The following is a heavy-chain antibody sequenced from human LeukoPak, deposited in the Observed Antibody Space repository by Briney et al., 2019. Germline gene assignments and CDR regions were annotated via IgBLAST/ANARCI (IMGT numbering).Heavy chain of an antibody. Sequence: PGGSLRLPCAASGFTFSSYGMHWVRQAPGKGLEWVAVIWYDGSNKYYADSVKGRFTISRDNSKNTLYLQMNGLRAEDTAVYYCARDGSSGYYYGPDYWGQGTLVTVSS. CDR3: ARDGSSGYYYGPDY. V-gene: IGHV3-33*08. J-gene: IGHJ4*02. CDR2: IWYDGSNK. CDR1: GFTFSSYG. D-gene: IGHD3-22*01.